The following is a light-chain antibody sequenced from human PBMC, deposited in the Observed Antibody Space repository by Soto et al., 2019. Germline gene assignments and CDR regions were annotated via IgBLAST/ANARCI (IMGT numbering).Light chain of an antibody. CDR3: QQTYTTPRT. Sequence: DIQLTQSPSSLSASVGDRVTITCRASQRISTYLNWYQQKPGKAPNLLIFAASTLQSGVPSRFGGSGSGTDFTLTISSLQPEDFATYYCQQTYTTPRTFGQGTKVEIK. CDR2: AAS. V-gene: IGKV1-39*01. J-gene: IGKJ1*01. CDR1: QRISTY.